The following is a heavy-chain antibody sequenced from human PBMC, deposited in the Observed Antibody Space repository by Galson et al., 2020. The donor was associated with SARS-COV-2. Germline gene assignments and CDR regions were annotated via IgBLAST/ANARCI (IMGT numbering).Heavy chain of an antibody. CDR1: GGSFSGYC. J-gene: IGHJ3*01. Sequence: SETLSLTCAVYGGSFSGYCWSWIRQAPGKGLEWIGEITSGGITNYTPSLKSRLTISVDTSKNQFSLKLNSVTAADTAVYYCARAPDVDVLTGYYADGFDVWGRGTMVTVSS. CDR2: ITSGGIT. D-gene: IGHD3-9*01. CDR3: ARAPDVDVLTGYYADGFDV. V-gene: IGHV4-34*01.